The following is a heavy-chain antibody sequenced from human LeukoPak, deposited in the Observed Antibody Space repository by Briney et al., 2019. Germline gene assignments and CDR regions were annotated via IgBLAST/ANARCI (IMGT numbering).Heavy chain of an antibody. CDR2: VSDTGKT. D-gene: IGHD5-12*01. CDR1: GASPSSYY. Sequence: ASETLSLTCSVSGASPSSYYWDWLRQSPGKGLEWIGYVSDTGKTDSNPSLKSRVTISLDMSKKQFSLRLRSVTAADSAVYYCATGSYDPVATWGPGILVTVSS. CDR3: ATGSYDPVAT. J-gene: IGHJ5*02. V-gene: IGHV4-59*01.